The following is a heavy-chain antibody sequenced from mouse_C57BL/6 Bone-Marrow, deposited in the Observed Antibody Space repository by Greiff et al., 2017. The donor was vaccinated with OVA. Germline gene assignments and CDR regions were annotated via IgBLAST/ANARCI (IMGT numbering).Heavy chain of an antibody. CDR1: GYTFTDYY. V-gene: IGHV1-76*01. CDR2: IYPGSGNT. J-gene: IGHJ4*01. D-gene: IGHD1-1*01. CDR3: ARAFTTVVDYYAMDY. Sequence: VQLQQPGAELVKPGASVKMSCKASGYTFTDYYINWVKQRPGQGLEWIARIYPGSGNTYYNEKFKGKATLTAEKSSSTAYMQLSSLTSEDSAVYFCARAFTTVVDYYAMDYWGQGTSVTVSS.